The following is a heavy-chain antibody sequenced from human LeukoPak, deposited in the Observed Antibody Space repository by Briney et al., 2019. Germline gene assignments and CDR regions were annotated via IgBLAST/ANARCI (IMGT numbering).Heavy chain of an antibody. V-gene: IGHV3-23*01. CDR1: GVSFNIYA. Sequence: GGSLRLSCAASGVSFNIYAMGWVRQAPGKGLEWVSVICSGSVDKHYADPVRGRFNISRDNSKNSLFLQMNSLRVEDSGVYYCAKRVPLTALDSWGQGTLVTVSS. D-gene: IGHD2-2*03. CDR3: AKRVPLTALDS. CDR2: ICSGSVDK. J-gene: IGHJ5*02.